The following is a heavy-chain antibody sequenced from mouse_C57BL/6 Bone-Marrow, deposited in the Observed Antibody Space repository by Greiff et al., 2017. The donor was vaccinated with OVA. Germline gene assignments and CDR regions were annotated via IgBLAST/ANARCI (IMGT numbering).Heavy chain of an antibody. D-gene: IGHD2-2*01. CDR2: IYPGSGNI. Sequence: QVTLKVSGAELVRPGASVKLSCKASGYTFTDYYISWVKQRPGQGLEWIARIYPGSGNIYYNEKFKGKATLTADKSSSTAYMQLSSLTSDDSAVYFCARSERLRDYFDFWGQGTTLTGSS. CDR1: GYTFTDYY. V-gene: IGHV1-76*01. CDR3: ARSERLRDYFDF. J-gene: IGHJ2*01.